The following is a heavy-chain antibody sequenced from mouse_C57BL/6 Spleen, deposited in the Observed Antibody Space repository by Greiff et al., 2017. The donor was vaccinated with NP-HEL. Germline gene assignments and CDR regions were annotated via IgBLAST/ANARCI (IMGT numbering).Heavy chain of an antibody. CDR2: INPSNGGT. CDR1: GYTFTSYW. J-gene: IGHJ1*03. CDR3: ARSCYGYDPFYWYFEV. D-gene: IGHD2-2*01. Sequence: VKLQQPGTELVKPGASVKLSCKASGYTFTSYWMHWVKQRPGQGLEWIGNINPSNGGTNYNEKFKSKATLTVDKSSSTAYMQLSSLTSEDSAVYYCARSCYGYDPFYWYFEVWGTGTTVTVSS. V-gene: IGHV1-53*01.